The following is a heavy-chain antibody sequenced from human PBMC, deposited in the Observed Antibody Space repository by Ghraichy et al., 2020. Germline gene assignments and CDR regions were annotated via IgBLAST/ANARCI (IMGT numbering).Heavy chain of an antibody. CDR3: ARARQLVLGKKGYYYGMDV. V-gene: IGHV4-34*01. CDR2: INRSGST. CDR1: GGSFSGYY. J-gene: IGHJ6*04. Sequence: SQTLSLTCAVYGGSFSGYYWSWIRQPPGQGLEWIGEINRSGSTNYNPSLKSRVTISVDTSKTQFSLKLSAVTAADTAVYYCARARQLVLGKKGYYYGMDVLGEWTTATVSS. D-gene: IGHD6-6*01.